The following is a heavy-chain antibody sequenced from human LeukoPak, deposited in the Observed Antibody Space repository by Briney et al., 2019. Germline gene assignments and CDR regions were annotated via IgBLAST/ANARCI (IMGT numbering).Heavy chain of an antibody. Sequence: PGGSLRLSCAASGFTFSNYAMSWVRQAPGKGLEWVSTISRSGGSTYYADSVKGRFTISRDNSRNTLYLQMNSLRAEDTAVFYCAKAQWELAAGFDYWGQGTLVTVSS. D-gene: IGHD1-26*01. J-gene: IGHJ4*02. CDR3: AKAQWELAAGFDY. V-gene: IGHV3-23*01. CDR2: ISRSGGST. CDR1: GFTFSNYA.